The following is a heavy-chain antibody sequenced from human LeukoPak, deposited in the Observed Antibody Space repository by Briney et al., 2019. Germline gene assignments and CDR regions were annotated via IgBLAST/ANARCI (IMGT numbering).Heavy chain of an antibody. V-gene: IGHV3-11*01. Sequence: GGSLRLSCAASGFPFSDYYMSWIRQAPGKGLEWVSYISSSGSTIYYADSVKGRFTISRDNAKNSLYLQMNSLRAEDTAVYYCAREHFGVAPHYYYYYYMDVWGKGTTVTVSS. J-gene: IGHJ6*03. D-gene: IGHD3-3*01. CDR2: ISSSGSTI. CDR3: AREHFGVAPHYYYYYYMDV. CDR1: GFPFSDYY.